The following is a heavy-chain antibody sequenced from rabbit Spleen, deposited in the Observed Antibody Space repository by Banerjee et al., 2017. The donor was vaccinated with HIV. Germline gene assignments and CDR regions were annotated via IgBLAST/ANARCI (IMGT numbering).Heavy chain of an antibody. Sequence: VESGGDLVKPGASLTLTCTASGVSFNSGYDMCWVRQAPGKGLEWVACAYAGSSGSTYSATWAKGRFTISKSSSTTVTLQMTGLTAADTATYFCARDTGSSFSSYGMDLWGQGTLVTVS. V-gene: IGHV1S40*01. CDR2: AYAGSSGST. J-gene: IGHJ6*01. D-gene: IGHD8-1*01. CDR3: ARDTGSSFSSYGMDL. CDR1: GVSFNSGYD.